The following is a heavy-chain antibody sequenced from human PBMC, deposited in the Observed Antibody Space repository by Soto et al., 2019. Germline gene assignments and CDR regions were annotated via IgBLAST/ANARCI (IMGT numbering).Heavy chain of an antibody. J-gene: IGHJ4*02. V-gene: IGHV1-69*01. Sequence: QVQLVQSGAEVKKPGSSVNVSCKASGGTFSSYAISWVRQAPGQGLEWMGGIIPIFGTANYAQKFQGRVTITADESTSTAYMELSSLRSEDTAVYYCARAITMIVVGAALYFDYWGQGTLVTVSS. CDR3: ARAITMIVVGAALYFDY. D-gene: IGHD3-22*01. CDR2: IIPIFGTA. CDR1: GGTFSSYA.